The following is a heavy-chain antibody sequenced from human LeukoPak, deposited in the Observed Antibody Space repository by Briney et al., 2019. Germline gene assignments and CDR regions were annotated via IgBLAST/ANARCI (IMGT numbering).Heavy chain of an antibody. CDR2: ISGSGGST. CDR1: GFTFSSYA. V-gene: IGHV3-23*01. D-gene: IGHD3-22*01. Sequence: GGSLRLSCAASGFTFSSYAMSWVRQAPGKGLEWVSAISGSGGSTYYADSVKGRFAISRDNSKNTLYLQVNSLRAEDTAIYYCAKNYDSSGYYFFDFDFWGQGTLVTVSS. CDR3: AKNYDSSGYYFFDFDF. J-gene: IGHJ4*02.